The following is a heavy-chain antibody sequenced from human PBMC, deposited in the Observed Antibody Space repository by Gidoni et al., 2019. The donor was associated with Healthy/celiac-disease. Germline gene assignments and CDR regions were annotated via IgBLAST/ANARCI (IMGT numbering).Heavy chain of an antibody. J-gene: IGHJ4*02. D-gene: IGHD3-22*01. V-gene: IGHV1-46*01. CDR1: GYTFTSYY. Sequence: QVQLVQSGAEVKKPGASVKVSCKASGYTFTSYYMHWVRQTPGQGLEWMGIINPSGGSTSYAQKFQGRVTMTRDTSTSTVYMELSSLRSEDTAVYYCAVVVITGSFDYWGQGTLVTVSS. CDR3: AVVVITGSFDY. CDR2: INPSGGST.